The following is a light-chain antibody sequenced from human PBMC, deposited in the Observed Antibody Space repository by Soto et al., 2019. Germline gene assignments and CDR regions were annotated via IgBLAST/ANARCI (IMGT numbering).Light chain of an antibody. J-gene: IGKJ1*01. V-gene: IGKV3D-15*01. CDR3: QQYNNWWT. Sequence: DIVMTQSPATLSVAPGERVTFSCRASQGVSRKLAWYQHKPGQAPRLLIYAASTRATGIPARFIGNGSGTEFTLTISSLQSEDFAVYYCQQYNNWWTFGQGTKVDI. CDR1: QGVSRK. CDR2: AAS.